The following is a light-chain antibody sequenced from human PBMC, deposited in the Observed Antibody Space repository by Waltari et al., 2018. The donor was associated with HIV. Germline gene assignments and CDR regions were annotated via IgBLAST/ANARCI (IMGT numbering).Light chain of an antibody. CDR2: GAS. Sequence: EIVLTQSPGTLSLSPGESATLSCRASQSVGSNFLAWYQQKPGQAPRLLIYGASSRATGIPYRFSGSGSGTDFTLTISRLEPEDIAVYFCQQYGSSPGTFGQGTKLEIK. CDR1: QSVGSNF. V-gene: IGKV3-20*01. J-gene: IGKJ2*01. CDR3: QQYGSSPGT.